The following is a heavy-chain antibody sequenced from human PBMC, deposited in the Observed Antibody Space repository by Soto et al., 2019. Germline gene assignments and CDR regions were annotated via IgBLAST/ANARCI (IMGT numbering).Heavy chain of an antibody. V-gene: IGHV4-39*01. CDR2: IYYSGST. CDR1: GGSISSSSYY. CDR3: ERLDSTGCYLY. Sequence: PSETLSLTCTVSGGSISSSSYYWGWIRQPPGKWLDWIGSIYYSGSTYYNPSLKRGVTISVDTYKNQFSLKLSSVTAADTVVYYCERLDSTGCYLYWGQGPLVTVS. J-gene: IGHJ4*02. D-gene: IGHD6-19*01.